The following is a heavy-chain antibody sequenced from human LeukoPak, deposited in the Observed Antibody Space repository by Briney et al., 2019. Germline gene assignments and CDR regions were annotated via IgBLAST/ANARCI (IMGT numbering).Heavy chain of an antibody. CDR1: GFTFGKYW. CDR3: LRDYGGS. CDR2: IKGDGSEK. J-gene: IGHJ4*02. Sequence: GGSLRLSCVASGFTFGKYWMSWVRQAPGKGLEWVANIKGDGSEKNYVASVKGRFTISRDNAENSLHLQMYSLRAEDTAVYYCLRDYGGSWGQGTLVAVS. V-gene: IGHV3-7*04. D-gene: IGHD4-23*01.